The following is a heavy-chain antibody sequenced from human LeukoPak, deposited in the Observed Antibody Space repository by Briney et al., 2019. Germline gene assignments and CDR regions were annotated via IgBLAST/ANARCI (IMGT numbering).Heavy chain of an antibody. CDR2: FTSRSRNI. J-gene: IGHJ4*02. V-gene: IGHV3-21*01. CDR1: GFTFSSYS. CDR3: ARDKVVGNDY. D-gene: IGHD4-23*01. Sequence: PGGSLRLSCAASGFTFSSYSMTWVRQAPGKGLEWLSSFTSRSRNIYYADSVKGRFTISRDNAKNSLYLQMNSLRAEDTAVYYCARDKVVGNDYWGQGTLVTVSS.